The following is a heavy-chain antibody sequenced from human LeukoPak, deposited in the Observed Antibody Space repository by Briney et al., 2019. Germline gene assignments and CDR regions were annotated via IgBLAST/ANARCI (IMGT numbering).Heavy chain of an antibody. CDR3: ARGYRYFDY. CDR2: INAGNGNT. J-gene: IGHJ4*02. D-gene: IGHD1-1*01. CDR1: GGTFSKYT. V-gene: IGHV1-3*01. Sequence: GASVKVSCKASGGTFSKYTISWVRQAPGQRLEWMGWINAGNGNTKYSQKFQGRVTITRDTSASTAYMELSSLRSEDTAVYYCARGYRYFDYWGQGTLVTVSS.